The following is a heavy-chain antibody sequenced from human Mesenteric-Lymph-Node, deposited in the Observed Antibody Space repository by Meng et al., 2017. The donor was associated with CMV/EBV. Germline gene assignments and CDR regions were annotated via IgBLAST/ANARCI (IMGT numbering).Heavy chain of an antibody. D-gene: IGHD2-2*01. CDR2: IYHSGMT. Sequence: SETLSLTCTVSGGSISSSSYYWGWIRQPPGKGLEWIGNIYHSGMTYYNSSLKSRVTISVDTSKYQLSLILSSVTAADTAVYYCARWGIGTNWYAIDYWGQGTLVTVSS. V-gene: IGHV4-39*07. CDR1: GGSISSSSYY. J-gene: IGHJ4*02. CDR3: ARWGIGTNWYAIDY.